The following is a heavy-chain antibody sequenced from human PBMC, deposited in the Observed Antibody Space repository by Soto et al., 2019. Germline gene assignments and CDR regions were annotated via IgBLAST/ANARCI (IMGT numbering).Heavy chain of an antibody. Sequence: GVSLRLSCAASGFTFSSYAMHWVRQAPGKGLEYVSAISSNGGSTYYANSVKGRFTISRDNSKNTLYLQMGSLRAEDMAVYYCARGGGSYFFDYWGQGT. V-gene: IGHV3-64*01. J-gene: IGHJ4*02. CDR3: ARGGGSYFFDY. D-gene: IGHD1-26*01. CDR2: ISSNGGST. CDR1: GFTFSSYA.